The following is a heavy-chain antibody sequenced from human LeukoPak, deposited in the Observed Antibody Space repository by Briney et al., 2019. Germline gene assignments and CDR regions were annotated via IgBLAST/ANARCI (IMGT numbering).Heavy chain of an antibody. V-gene: IGHV1-18*01. CDR2: ISAYNGNT. Sequence: ASVKVSCKASGYTFTSYGISWVRQAPGQGLEWMGWISAYNGNTNYAQKLQGRVTMTTDTSTSTAYMELRSLRSDDTAVYYCARDVYCSGGSCYPGYWGQGTLATVSS. CDR1: GYTFTSYG. CDR3: ARDVYCSGGSCYPGY. J-gene: IGHJ4*02. D-gene: IGHD2-15*01.